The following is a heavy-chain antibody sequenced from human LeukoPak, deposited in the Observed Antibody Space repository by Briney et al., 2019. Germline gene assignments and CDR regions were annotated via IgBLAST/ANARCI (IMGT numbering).Heavy chain of an antibody. V-gene: IGHV4-39*01. CDR2: TYYSGST. Sequence: SETLSLTCTVSDGSISSSSYYWGWIRQPPGKGLEWIGSTYYSGSTYSNPSFKSRVTISVDTSKNQFSLKLSSVTAADTAVYYCARGQSSPKFRDNGFDIWGQGTMVAVSS. CDR3: ARGQSSPKFRDNGFDI. J-gene: IGHJ3*02. CDR1: DGSISSSSYY. D-gene: IGHD2-21*01.